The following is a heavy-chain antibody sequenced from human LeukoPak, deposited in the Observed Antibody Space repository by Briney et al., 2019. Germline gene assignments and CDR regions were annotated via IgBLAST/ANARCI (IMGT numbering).Heavy chain of an antibody. D-gene: IGHD3-10*01. J-gene: IGHJ4*02. Sequence: SETLSLTCAVYGGSFSGYYWSWIRQPPGKGLEWIGEINHSGSTNYNPSLKSRVTISVDTSKNQFSLKLSSVTAADTAVYYCARETSRYGSGSYYKISTARRFDYWGQGTLVTVSS. CDR1: GGSFSGYY. CDR2: INHSGST. CDR3: ARETSRYGSGSYYKISTARRFDY. V-gene: IGHV4-34*01.